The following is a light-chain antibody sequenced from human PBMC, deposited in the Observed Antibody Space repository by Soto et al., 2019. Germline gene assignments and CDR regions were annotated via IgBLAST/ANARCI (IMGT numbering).Light chain of an antibody. CDR1: QSVGTSW. CDR3: QQYASSQWT. J-gene: IGKJ1*01. Sequence: EIVLTQSPGTLSLSPGERVTLSCRASQSVGTSWLAWYQQKPGQSPRLLIYSTSSRATGIPDRFSGSGSETDFPLTISRLEPEDSAVYYCQQYASSQWTFGQGTKVEIK. V-gene: IGKV3-20*01. CDR2: STS.